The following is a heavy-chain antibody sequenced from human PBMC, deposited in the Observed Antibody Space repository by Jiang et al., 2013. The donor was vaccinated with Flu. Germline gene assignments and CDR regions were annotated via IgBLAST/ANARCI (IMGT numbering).Heavy chain of an antibody. Sequence: SYDGSNKYYADSVKGRFTISRDNSKNTLYLQMNSLRAEDTAVYYCAREGGIAVAGWGYFDYVGPGNPGHRLL. V-gene: IGHV3-30-3*01. J-gene: IGHJ4*02. CDR2: SYDGSNK. CDR3: AREGGIAVAGWGYFDY. D-gene: IGHD6-19*01.